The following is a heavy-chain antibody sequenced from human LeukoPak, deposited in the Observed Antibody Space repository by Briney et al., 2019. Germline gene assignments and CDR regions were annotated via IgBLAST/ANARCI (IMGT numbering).Heavy chain of an antibody. D-gene: IGHD2/OR15-2a*01. Sequence: SETLSLTCTVSGGSISSSSYYWGWIRQPPGKGLEWIGSIYYSGSTNYNPSLKSRVTISVDTSKNQFSLKLSSVTAADTAVYYCATAPGSISRRYFDLWGRGTLVTVSS. V-gene: IGHV4-39*01. CDR1: GGSISSSSYY. CDR2: IYYSGST. J-gene: IGHJ2*01. CDR3: ATAPGSISRRYFDL.